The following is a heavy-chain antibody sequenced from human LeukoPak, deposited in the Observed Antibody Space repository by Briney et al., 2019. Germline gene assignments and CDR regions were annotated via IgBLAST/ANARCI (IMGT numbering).Heavy chain of an antibody. J-gene: IGHJ4*02. CDR1: GGSITTYY. CDR3: ARVFRRDGYFDF. CDR2: MFHSGST. D-gene: IGHD2-15*01. Sequence: PSETLSLTCTVSGGSITTYYWSWIRQPPGKGLEWIGYMFHSGSTNYNPSLKSRVTISTYTSKNQFSLKLSSVTAADTAVYYCARVFRRDGYFDFWGQGTLVTVSS. V-gene: IGHV4-59*01.